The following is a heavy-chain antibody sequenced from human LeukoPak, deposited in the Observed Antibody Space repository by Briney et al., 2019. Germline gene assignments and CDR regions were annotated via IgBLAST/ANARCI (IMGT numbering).Heavy chain of an antibody. Sequence: PSETLSLTCTVSGGSISSSSYYWGWIRQPPGKGLEWIGSIYYSGSTYYNPSLKSRVTISVDASKNQFSLKLSSVTAADTAVYYCARGHKVLSAKEAGQIDYWGQGTLVTVSS. J-gene: IGHJ4*02. CDR2: IYYSGST. V-gene: IGHV4-39*07. CDR1: GGSISSSSYY. D-gene: IGHD2-8*02. CDR3: ARGHKVLSAKEAGQIDY.